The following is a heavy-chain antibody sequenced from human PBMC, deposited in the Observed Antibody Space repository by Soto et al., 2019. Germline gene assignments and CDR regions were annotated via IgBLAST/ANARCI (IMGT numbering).Heavy chain of an antibody. CDR3: ARSGTAGGDWFDP. D-gene: IGHD1-26*01. CDR1: GYSFTSYW. CDR2: IYPGDSDT. J-gene: IGHJ5*02. Sequence: PGESLKISCXGSGYSFTSYWIGWVRQMPGKGLECMGIIYPGDSDTRYNPSFQGQVTISADKSISTAYLQWSSLKASDTAIYYCARSGTAGGDWFDPWGQGTLVTVSS. V-gene: IGHV5-51*01.